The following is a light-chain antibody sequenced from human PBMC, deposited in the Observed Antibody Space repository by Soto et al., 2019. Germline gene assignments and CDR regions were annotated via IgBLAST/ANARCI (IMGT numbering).Light chain of an antibody. CDR1: SSNIGSNT. Sequence: QSVLTQPPSASGTPGQRFTISCSGSSSNIGSNTVNWYQQLPGTAHKLLIYSNNQRPSGVPDRFSGSKSGTSASLAISGLQSEDEADYYCAAWDDSLNGPVFGGGTKLTVL. J-gene: IGLJ2*01. CDR2: SNN. CDR3: AAWDDSLNGPV. V-gene: IGLV1-44*01.